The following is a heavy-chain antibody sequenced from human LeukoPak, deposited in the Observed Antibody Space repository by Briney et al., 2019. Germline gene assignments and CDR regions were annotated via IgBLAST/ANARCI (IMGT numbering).Heavy chain of an antibody. CDR2: FDPEDGET. D-gene: IGHD5-24*01. CDR1: VYTLTELS. Sequence: ASVTVSCKVSVYTLTELSMHWVRQAPGKGLEWMGGFDPEDGETIYAQKFQGRVTMTEDTSTDTAYMELSSLRSEDTAVYYCATVVRERWLQLGYFDYWGQGTLVTVSS. V-gene: IGHV1-24*01. J-gene: IGHJ4*02. CDR3: ATVVRERWLQLGYFDY.